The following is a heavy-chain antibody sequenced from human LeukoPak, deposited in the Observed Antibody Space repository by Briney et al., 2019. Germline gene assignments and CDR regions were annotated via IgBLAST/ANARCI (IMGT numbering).Heavy chain of an antibody. V-gene: IGHV3-30*18. CDR1: GFTFSSYG. J-gene: IGHJ4*02. CDR3: AKDPIGN. CDR2: ISYDGSNK. Sequence: GGSLRLSCAASGFTFSSYGMHWVRQAPGKGLEWVAVISYDGSNKYYADSVKGRFTISRDNSKNTLYLQMNSLRAEDTAVYYCAKDPIGNWGQGTLVTVSS.